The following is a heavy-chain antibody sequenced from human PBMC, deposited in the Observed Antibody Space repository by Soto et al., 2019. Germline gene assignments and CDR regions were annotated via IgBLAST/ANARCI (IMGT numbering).Heavy chain of an antibody. Sequence: SVKVSCKASGYTISWVRQAPGQGLEWMGGITPIFGAANYAQKFEGRVTISADKSTTTAYMELSSLTSEDTAVYYCARDEIAVANRVGMDVWGQGTTVTVSS. V-gene: IGHV1-69*06. J-gene: IGHJ6*02. CDR3: ARDEIAVANRVGMDV. D-gene: IGHD6-19*01. CDR2: ITPIFGAA. CDR1: GYT.